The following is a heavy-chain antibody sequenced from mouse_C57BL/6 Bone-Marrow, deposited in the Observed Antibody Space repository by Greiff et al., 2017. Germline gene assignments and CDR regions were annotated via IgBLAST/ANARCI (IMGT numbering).Heavy chain of an antibody. J-gene: IGHJ3*01. Sequence: QVQLQQPGAELVKPGASVKLSCKASGYTFTSYWMQWVKQRPGQGLEWIGEIDPSDSYTNYNQKFKGKATLTVDTSSSTAYMQLSSLTSEDSAVYYCARSNWDPWFAYWGQVTLVTVSA. D-gene: IGHD4-1*02. CDR2: IDPSDSYT. CDR3: ARSNWDPWFAY. CDR1: GYTFTSYW. V-gene: IGHV1-50*01.